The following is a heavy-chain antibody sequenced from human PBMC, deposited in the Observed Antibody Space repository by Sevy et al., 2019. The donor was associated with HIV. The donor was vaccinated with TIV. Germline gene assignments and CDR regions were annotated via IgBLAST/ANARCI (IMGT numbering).Heavy chain of an antibody. CDR1: GFTFSDYY. J-gene: IGHJ6*04. D-gene: IGHD3-16*01. CDR3: ARFWGMWSEIDV. Sequence: GGSLRLSCAVSGFTFSDYYMTWIRQAPGMGLEWVSYISGTGSTTYYVDSVEGRFTISRDNAKNSLYLQMNSVRADDTAVYYCARFWGMWSEIDVWSKGTTVTVSS. V-gene: IGHV3-11*04. CDR2: ISGTGSTT.